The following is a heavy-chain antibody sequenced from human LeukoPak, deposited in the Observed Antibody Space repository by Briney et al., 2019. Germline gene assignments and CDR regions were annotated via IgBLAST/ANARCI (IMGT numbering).Heavy chain of an antibody. J-gene: IGHJ6*02. V-gene: IGHV1-69*02. Sequence: ASVKVSCKASGYTFTEYYMHWVRQAPGQGLEWMGRIIPILGIANYAQKFQGRVTITADKSTSTAYMELSSLRSEDTAVYYCASGRGDYYYGMDVWGQGTTVTVSS. CDR1: GYTFTEYY. D-gene: IGHD1-26*01. CDR3: ASGRGDYYYGMDV. CDR2: IIPILGIA.